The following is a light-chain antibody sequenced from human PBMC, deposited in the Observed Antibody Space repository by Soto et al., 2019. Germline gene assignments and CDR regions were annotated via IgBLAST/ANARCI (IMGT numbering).Light chain of an antibody. CDR3: QQYGSSST. CDR1: QSVSSSY. J-gene: IGKJ1*01. Sequence: EIVLTQSPGTLSLSPGERATLSCRASQSVSSSYLAWYQQKPGLAPRLLIYDASSRATGIPDRFSGSGSGTDFTLTISRLEPEDFAVYYCQQYGSSSTFGQGTKVDIK. V-gene: IGKV3D-20*01. CDR2: DAS.